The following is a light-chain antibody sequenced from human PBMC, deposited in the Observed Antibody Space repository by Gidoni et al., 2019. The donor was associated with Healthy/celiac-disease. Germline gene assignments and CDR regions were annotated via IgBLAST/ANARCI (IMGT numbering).Light chain of an antibody. CDR1: QDISNY. CDR3: QQYDNLP. J-gene: IGKJ2*01. Sequence: QMTQSPSSLSASVGDRVTITCQASQDISNYLNWYQQKPGKAPTLLIYDASNLETGVPSRFSGSGSGTDFTFTISSLQPEDIATYYCQQYDNLPFGQGTKLEIK. V-gene: IGKV1-33*01. CDR2: DAS.